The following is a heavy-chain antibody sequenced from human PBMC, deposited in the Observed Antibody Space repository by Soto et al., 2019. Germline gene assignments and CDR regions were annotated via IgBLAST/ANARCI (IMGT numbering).Heavy chain of an antibody. CDR2: IRSKPYGGAT. V-gene: IGHV3-49*03. J-gene: IGHJ4*02. CDR1: GFTFGDYA. CDR3: ARRQYLDY. Sequence: EVQLVESGGGLVQSGRSLRLSRTGSGFTFGDYAMSWFRQAPGQGLEWVGFIRSKPYGGATEYAASVKGRFTISRDDSKSIAYLQMNSLTTEDTAVYYCARRQYLDYWGQGTLVTVSS.